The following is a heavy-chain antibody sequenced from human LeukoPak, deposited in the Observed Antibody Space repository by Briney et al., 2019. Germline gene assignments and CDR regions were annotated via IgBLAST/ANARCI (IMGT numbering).Heavy chain of an antibody. CDR1: GYTFTSYG. J-gene: IGHJ5*02. V-gene: IGHV1-18*01. Sequence: PKASVKVSCKASGYTFTSYGISWVRQAPGQGLEWMGWISAYNGNTNYAQKLQGRVTMTTDTSTSTAYMELRSLRSDDTAVYYCARDRVGSSWYRHWFDPWGQGTLVTVSS. CDR3: ARDRVGSSWYRHWFDP. D-gene: IGHD6-13*01. CDR2: ISAYNGNT.